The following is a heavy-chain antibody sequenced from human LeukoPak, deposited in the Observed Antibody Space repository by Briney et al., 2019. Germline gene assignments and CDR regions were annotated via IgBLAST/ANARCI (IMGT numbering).Heavy chain of an antibody. J-gene: IGHJ4*02. Sequence: ASVKVSCKASGYTFTSYDINWVRQATGQGLEWMGWINPNSGGTNYAQKFQGWVTMTRDTSIGTAYMELSRLRSDDTAVYYCARQYYGSGNPGTIFDYWGQGTLVTVSS. CDR3: ARQYYGSGNPGTIFDY. CDR1: GYTFTSYD. D-gene: IGHD3-10*01. CDR2: INPNSGGT. V-gene: IGHV1-2*04.